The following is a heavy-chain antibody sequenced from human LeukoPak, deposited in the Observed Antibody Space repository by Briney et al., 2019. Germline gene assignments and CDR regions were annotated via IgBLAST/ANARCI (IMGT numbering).Heavy chain of an antibody. CDR2: IYTSGST. CDR3: ARVGYCSSTSCYLPKYYYYMDV. V-gene: IGHV4-61*02. CDR1: GGSISSGSYY. Sequence: SQTLSLTCTVSGGSISSGSYYWSWIRHPAGKGLEWIGRIYTSGSTNYNPSLKSRLTISIDTPKNQFSLTLSSATAADTAVYYCARVGYCSSTSCYLPKYYYYMDVWGKGTTVTVSS. J-gene: IGHJ6*03. D-gene: IGHD2-2*01.